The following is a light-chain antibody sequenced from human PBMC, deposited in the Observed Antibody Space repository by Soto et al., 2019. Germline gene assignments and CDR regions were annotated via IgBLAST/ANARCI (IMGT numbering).Light chain of an antibody. CDR2: GAS. CDR1: QSVSSNY. Sequence: EIVLTQSPGTRYLSPGERATLSCRASQSVSSNYLAWYQQKPGQAPRLLIYGASSRATGIPDRFSGSGSGTDFALTISRLEPEEFAVYYCQQYGSSRWTFGRGTRVEI. V-gene: IGKV3-20*01. J-gene: IGKJ1*01. CDR3: QQYGSSRWT.